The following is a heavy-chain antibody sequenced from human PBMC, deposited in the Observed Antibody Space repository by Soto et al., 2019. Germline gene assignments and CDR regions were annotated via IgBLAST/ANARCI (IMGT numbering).Heavy chain of an antibody. V-gene: IGHV4-39*01. CDR1: GDSISSGTYY. CDR2: LFYSGGT. J-gene: IGHJ4*02. D-gene: IGHD6-19*01. Sequence: QLQLQESGPGLVKPSETLSLTCTVSGDSISSGTYYWGWIRQPPGKGLEWIGSLFYSGGTHYNPSLKSRVTISVDTSKNRLSLKLSSVTAADTAVYYCARHGQWLAKRVYWGQGTLVTVSS. CDR3: ARHGQWLAKRVY.